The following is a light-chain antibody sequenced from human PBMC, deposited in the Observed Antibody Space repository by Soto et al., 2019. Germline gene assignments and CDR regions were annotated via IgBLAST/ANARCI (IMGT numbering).Light chain of an antibody. CDR3: CSYARSSSMI. J-gene: IGLJ2*01. CDR2: EVN. CDR1: SSDVGNSNL. Sequence: QSALTQPASVSGSPGQSITISCTGTSSDVGNSNLVSWYQQHPGKAPKLLIYEVNKWPSGVANRFSGSKSGNTASLTISGLQAEDEAEYYCCSYARSSSMIFGGGTKVTVL. V-gene: IGLV2-23*02.